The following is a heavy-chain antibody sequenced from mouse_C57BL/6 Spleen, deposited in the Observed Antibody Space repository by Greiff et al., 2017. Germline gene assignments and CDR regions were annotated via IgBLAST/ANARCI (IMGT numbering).Heavy chain of an antibody. J-gene: IGHJ4*01. Sequence: VMLVESGPGLVQPSQSLSITCTVSGFSLTSYGVHWVRQSPGKGLEWLGVIWSGGSTDYNAAFISRLSISKDNSKSQVFFKMNSLQADDTAIYYCARKGLRLQGYAMDYWGQGTSVTVSS. CDR2: IWSGGST. D-gene: IGHD3-2*02. CDR1: GFSLTSYG. V-gene: IGHV2-2*01. CDR3: ARKGLRLQGYAMDY.